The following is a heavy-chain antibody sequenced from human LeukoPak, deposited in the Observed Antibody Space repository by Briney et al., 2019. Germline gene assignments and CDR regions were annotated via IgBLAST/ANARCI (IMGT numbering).Heavy chain of an antibody. CDR2: IRGSGDIT. J-gene: IGHJ4*02. CDR1: GFTFSSYW. Sequence: PGGSLRLSCAASGFTFSSYWMSWVRQAPGKGLEWVSGIRGSGDITFYADSVKGRFTISRDNSKNTLYLQMNSLRAEDTAVYYCAKLTYGSGTYGVFDYWGQGTLVTVST. D-gene: IGHD3-10*01. CDR3: AKLTYGSGTYGVFDY. V-gene: IGHV3-23*01.